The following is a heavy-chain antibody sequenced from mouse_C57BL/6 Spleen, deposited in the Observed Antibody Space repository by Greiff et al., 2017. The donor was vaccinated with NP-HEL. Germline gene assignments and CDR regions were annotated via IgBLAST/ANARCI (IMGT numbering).Heavy chain of an antibody. J-gene: IGHJ4*01. V-gene: IGHV3-6*01. Sequence: EVQLQESGPGLVKPSQSLSLTCSVTGYSITSGYYWNWIRQFPGNKLEWMGYISYDGSNNYNPSLKNRISITRDTSKNQFFLKLNSVTTEDTATYYCSNYQVRSYYAMDYWGQGTSVTVSS. CDR2: ISYDGSN. D-gene: IGHD2-5*01. CDR3: SNYQVRSYYAMDY. CDR1: GYSITSGYY.